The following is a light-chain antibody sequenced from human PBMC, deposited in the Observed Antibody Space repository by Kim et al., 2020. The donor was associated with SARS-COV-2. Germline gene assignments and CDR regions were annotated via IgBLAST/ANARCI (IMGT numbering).Light chain of an antibody. V-gene: IGLV2-14*04. Sequence: QSITISCTGTSSDVGGHNYVFWYQQHPGKAPKLMIFDVSKRPSGVSNRFSGSKSGNTASLTISGLQAEDEAVYYCSSYTSSSTFVVFGGGTQLTVL. CDR3: SSYTSSSTFVV. J-gene: IGLJ2*01. CDR1: SSDVGGHNY. CDR2: DVS.